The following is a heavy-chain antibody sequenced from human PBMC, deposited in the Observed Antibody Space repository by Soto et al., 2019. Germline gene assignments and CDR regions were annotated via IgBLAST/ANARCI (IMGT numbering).Heavy chain of an antibody. J-gene: IGHJ4*02. Sequence: SETLSLTCAVYGGSFSGYYWSWIRQPPGKGLEWIGEINHSGSTNYNPSLKSRVTISVDTSKNQFSLKLSSVTAADTAVYYCVRGRLSIGYYYDSSPFYWGQGTLVTVSS. CDR2: INHSGST. CDR3: VRGRLSIGYYYDSSPFY. D-gene: IGHD3-22*01. V-gene: IGHV4-34*01. CDR1: GGSFSGYY.